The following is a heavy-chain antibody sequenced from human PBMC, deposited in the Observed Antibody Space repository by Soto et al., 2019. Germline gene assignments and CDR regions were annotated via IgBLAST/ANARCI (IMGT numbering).Heavy chain of an antibody. Sequence: SETLSLTCTVSGGSFKSGSYSWSWIRQPPGKGLEWIGYVYHTGRTSYNPSLKSRVSISMDTSKNQFSLNLDSVTAADTAVYYCARRLLLWFGEFEVFRGYLDLWGRGTLVTGSA. V-gene: IGHV4-61*01. CDR2: VYHTGRT. CDR1: GGSFKSGSYS. D-gene: IGHD3-10*01. J-gene: IGHJ2*01. CDR3: ARRLLLWFGEFEVFRGYLDL.